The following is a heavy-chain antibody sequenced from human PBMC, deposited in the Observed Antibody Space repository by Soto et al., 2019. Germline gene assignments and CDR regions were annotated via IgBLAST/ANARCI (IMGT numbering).Heavy chain of an antibody. D-gene: IGHD2-2*01. J-gene: IGHJ4*02. CDR2: IYSGGTT. V-gene: IGHV3-53*01. CDR1: GFTVSSNY. Sequence: GSLRLSCAASGFTVSSNYMSWVRQAPGKGLEWVSVIYSGGTTYYADSVKGRFTISRDNSKNTLYLQMNSLRAEDTAVYYCARDKSRYETYFDHWGQGTPVTVSS. CDR3: ARDKSRYETYFDH.